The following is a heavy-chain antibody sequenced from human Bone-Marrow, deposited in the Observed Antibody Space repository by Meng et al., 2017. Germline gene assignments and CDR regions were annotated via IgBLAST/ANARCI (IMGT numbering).Heavy chain of an antibody. J-gene: IGHJ4*02. CDR3: ARDLVRTAMVGVFDY. V-gene: IGHV4-4*02. CDR1: GGSTSSSNW. Sequence: QVQLEASGPGLLKPSGTLSLPWAVSGGSTSSSNWWSWVRQPPGKGLEWIGEIYHSGSTNYNPSLKSRVTISVDKSKNQFSLKLSSVTAADTAVYYCARDLVRTAMVGVFDYWGQGTLVTVSS. CDR2: IYHSGST. D-gene: IGHD5-18*01.